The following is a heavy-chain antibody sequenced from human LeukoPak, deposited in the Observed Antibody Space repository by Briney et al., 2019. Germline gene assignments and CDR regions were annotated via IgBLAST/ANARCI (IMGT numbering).Heavy chain of an antibody. J-gene: IGHJ4*02. CDR1: GFTFSSYA. D-gene: IGHD2-2*01. V-gene: IGHV3-23*01. CDR3: AKVAYQGTDY. Sequence: GGSLRLCCAASGFTFSSYAMSWVRQAPGKGLEWVSVISGGGGGTYYADSVKGRFTISRDNSKNTLCLQMNSLRAEDTAVYYCAKVAYQGTDYWGQGTLVTVSS. CDR2: ISGGGGGT.